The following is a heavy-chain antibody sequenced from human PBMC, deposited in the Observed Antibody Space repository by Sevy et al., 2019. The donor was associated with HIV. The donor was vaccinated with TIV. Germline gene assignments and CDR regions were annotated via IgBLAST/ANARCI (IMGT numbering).Heavy chain of an antibody. CDR3: TADLGFYSSK. D-gene: IGHD4-4*01. J-gene: IGHJ4*02. CDR1: GITFSSAW. Sequence: GGSLRLSCAASGITFSSAWMSWFRLVPGKGLEWLGGIKSETDGGAADYAAAVKGRFTISRDDSKETLYLQLNSLKTEDTAVYYCTADLGFYSSKWGQRTMVTVSS. CDR2: IKSETDGGAA. V-gene: IGHV3-15*01.